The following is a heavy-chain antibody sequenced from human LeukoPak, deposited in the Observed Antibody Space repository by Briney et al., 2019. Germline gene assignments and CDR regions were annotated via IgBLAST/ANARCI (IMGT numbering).Heavy chain of an antibody. CDR1: GFTFSSYE. J-gene: IGHJ4*02. Sequence: GGSLRLSCAASGFTFSSYEMNGVRQAPGKGLEWVSYISSSGSTIYYADSVKGRFTISRDNAKNSLYLQMNSLRAEDTAVYYCAVATIKDYFDYWGQGTLVTVFS. CDR3: AVATIKDYFDY. CDR2: ISSSGSTI. D-gene: IGHD5-12*01. V-gene: IGHV3-48*03.